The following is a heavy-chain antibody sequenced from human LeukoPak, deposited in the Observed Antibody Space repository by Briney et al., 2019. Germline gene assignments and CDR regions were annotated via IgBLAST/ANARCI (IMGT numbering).Heavy chain of an antibody. CDR2: TSYDGSNK. D-gene: IGHD3-3*01. V-gene: IGHV3-30*18. CDR3: AKDPRTIFGVPVYFDY. Sequence: GGSLRLSCAASGFTFSSYGMHWVRQAPGKGLEWVAVTSYDGSNKYYADSVKGRFTISRDNSKNTLYLQMNSLRAEDTAVYYCAKDPRTIFGVPVYFDYWGQGTLVTVSS. J-gene: IGHJ4*02. CDR1: GFTFSSYG.